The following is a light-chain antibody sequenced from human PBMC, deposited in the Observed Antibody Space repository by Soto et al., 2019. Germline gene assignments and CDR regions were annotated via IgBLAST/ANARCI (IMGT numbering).Light chain of an antibody. J-gene: IGLJ2*01. Sequence: QSALTQPASVSGSPGQSITISCTGTSSDIGDYDYVSWYQHLPGKAPKLLIFDVTHRPSGVSDRFSGSKSGNTASLTISGVRPEDEADYYCCPHTNIALDVVFGGGTKLTVL. CDR3: CPHTNIALDVV. V-gene: IGLV2-14*01. CDR2: DVT. CDR1: SSDIGDYDY.